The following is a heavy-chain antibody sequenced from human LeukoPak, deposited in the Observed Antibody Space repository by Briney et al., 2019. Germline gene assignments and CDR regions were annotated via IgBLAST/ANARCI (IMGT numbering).Heavy chain of an antibody. CDR3: AKGGSGLRYYFDY. D-gene: IGHD3-10*01. Sequence: PGGSLRLSCAASGFTFSSYAMSWVRQAPGKGLEWVSAISGSGGSTYYADSVKGRFTISRENSKNTLYLQMNSLRAEDTAVYYCAKGGSGLRYYFDYWGQGTLVTVSS. CDR1: GFTFSSYA. V-gene: IGHV3-23*01. J-gene: IGHJ4*02. CDR2: ISGSGGST.